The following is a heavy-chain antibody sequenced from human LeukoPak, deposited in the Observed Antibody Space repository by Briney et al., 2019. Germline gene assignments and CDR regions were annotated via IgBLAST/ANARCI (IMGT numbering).Heavy chain of an antibody. Sequence: GESLKISCKGSGYSFTTYWIAWVRQMPGKGLEWMGIVYPGDSDTRYSPSFQGQVSISADKSISTAYLQWSSLNASDTAMYYCARSAYCGGDCYSRFDYWGQGTLVTVSS. CDR1: GYSFTTYW. CDR3: ARSAYCGGDCYSRFDY. V-gene: IGHV5-51*01. CDR2: VYPGDSDT. J-gene: IGHJ4*02. D-gene: IGHD2-21*01.